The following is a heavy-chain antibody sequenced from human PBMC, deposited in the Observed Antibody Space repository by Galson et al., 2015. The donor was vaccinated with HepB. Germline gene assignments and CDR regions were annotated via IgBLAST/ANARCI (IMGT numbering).Heavy chain of an antibody. D-gene: IGHD7-27*01. CDR3: ARNWGIDY. CDR1: GFTFSSYA. J-gene: IGHJ4*02. V-gene: IGHV3-23*01. Sequence: SLRLSCAASGFTFSSYAMSWVRQAPGKGLEWVSTFSGSSGNTYYADSVKGRFTISRDISKNTLYLQMNSLRAEDTAVYYCARNWGIDYWGQGTLVTVSS. CDR2: FSGSSGNT.